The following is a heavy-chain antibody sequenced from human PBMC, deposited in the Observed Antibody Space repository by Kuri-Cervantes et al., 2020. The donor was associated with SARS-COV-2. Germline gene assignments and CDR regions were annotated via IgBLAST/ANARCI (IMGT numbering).Heavy chain of an antibody. CDR3: AYRGLMVRGVSTFDP. Sequence: SVKVSCKASVGTFSSYAISWVRQAPGQGLEWMGGIIPIFGTANYAQKFQGRVTITADESTSTAYMELSSLRSEDTAVYYCAYRGLMVRGVSTFDPWGQGTLVTVSS. V-gene: IGHV1-69*13. CDR2: IIPIFGTA. D-gene: IGHD3-10*01. CDR1: VGTFSSYA. J-gene: IGHJ5*02.